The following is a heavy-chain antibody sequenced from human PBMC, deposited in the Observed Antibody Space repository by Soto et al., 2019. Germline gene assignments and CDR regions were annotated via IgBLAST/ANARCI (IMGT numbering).Heavy chain of an antibody. CDR1: GGTFSSYA. CDR2: IIPIFGTA. V-gene: IGHV1-69*12. CDR3: ARDRSYLGATGWYFGL. J-gene: IGHJ2*01. Sequence: QVQLVQSGAEVKKPGSSVKVSCKASGGTFSSYAISWVRQAPGQGLEWMGGIIPIFGTANYAQKFQGRVTITADESARTAYIELSSLRAEDTAVYYCARDRSYLGATGWYFGLWGRGTLVTVSS. D-gene: IGHD1-26*01.